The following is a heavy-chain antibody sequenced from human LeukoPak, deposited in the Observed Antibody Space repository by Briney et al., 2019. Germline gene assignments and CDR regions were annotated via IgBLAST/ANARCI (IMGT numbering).Heavy chain of an antibody. CDR2: ISYDGSNK. D-gene: IGHD3-3*01. J-gene: IGHJ4*02. CDR1: GFTFSSYG. Sequence: GRSLRPSCAASGFTFSSYGMHWVRQAPGKGLEWVAVISYDGSNKYYADSVKGRLTISRDNSKNTLYLQMNSLRAEDTAVYYCAKDYDFWSGYSSTPFDYWGQGTLVTVSS. V-gene: IGHV3-30*18. CDR3: AKDYDFWSGYSSTPFDY.